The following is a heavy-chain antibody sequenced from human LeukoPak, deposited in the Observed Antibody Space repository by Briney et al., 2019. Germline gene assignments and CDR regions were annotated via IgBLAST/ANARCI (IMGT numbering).Heavy chain of an antibody. D-gene: IGHD6-25*01. J-gene: IGHJ4*02. Sequence: SETLSLTCTVSGGSISSYYWSWIRQPPGKGLEWIGDIYYSGSTNYNPSLKSRVTISVDTSKNQFSLRLSSVTAADTAVYYCAQHANKQRFDYWGEGTLVTASS. CDR3: AQHANKQRFDY. V-gene: IGHV4-59*01. CDR2: IYYSGST. CDR1: GGSISSYY.